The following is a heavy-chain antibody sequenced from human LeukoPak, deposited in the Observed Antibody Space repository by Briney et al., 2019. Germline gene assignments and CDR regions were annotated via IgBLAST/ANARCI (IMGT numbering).Heavy chain of an antibody. CDR2: IIPIFGTA. CDR1: GGTFSSYA. CDR3: AVGLVVWGVILHY. J-gene: IGHJ4*02. Sequence: GASVKVSCKASGGTFSSYAISWVRQAPGQGLEWMGGIIPIFGTANYAQKFQGRVTITTDESTSTAYMELSSLRSEDTAVYYCAVGLVVWGVILHYWGQGTLVTVSS. V-gene: IGHV1-69*05. D-gene: IGHD3-10*01.